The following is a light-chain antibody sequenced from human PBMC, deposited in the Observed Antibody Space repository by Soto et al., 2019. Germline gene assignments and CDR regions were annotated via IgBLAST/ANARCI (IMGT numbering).Light chain of an antibody. CDR2: DTY. V-gene: IGLV7-46*01. J-gene: IGLJ1*01. CDR1: TGVVTSGHD. CDR3: LPASTGARV. Sequence: QAVVTQEPSLTVSPVGTLILTCGSSTGVVTSGHDPYWFQQKLGQASRTLIHDTYKKHSWTPARFSGSRLRGKAARILSGAQPHDEAQYYCLPASTGARVLGSGTTVNVL.